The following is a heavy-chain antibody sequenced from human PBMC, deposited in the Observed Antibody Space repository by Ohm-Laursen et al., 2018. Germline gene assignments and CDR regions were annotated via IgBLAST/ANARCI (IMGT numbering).Heavy chain of an antibody. CDR2: IYYSGST. J-gene: IGHJ6*02. Sequence: SETLSLTCIASGGSISSYYWSWIRQPPGKGLEWIGYIYYSGSTNYNPSLKSRVTISVDTSKNQFSLKLSSVTAADTAVYYCARALGGYPISYYYGMDVWGQGTTVSVSS. D-gene: IGHD7-27*01. CDR1: GGSISSYY. CDR3: ARALGGYPISYYYGMDV. V-gene: IGHV4-59*01.